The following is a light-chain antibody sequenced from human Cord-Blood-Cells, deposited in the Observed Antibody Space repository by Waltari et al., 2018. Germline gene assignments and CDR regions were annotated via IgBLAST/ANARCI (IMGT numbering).Light chain of an antibody. Sequence: SYVLTQPPSVSVAPGKTARITWGGNNIGSKSVPWYQQKPGQAPVVVVYDDSDRPSGIPERFSGSNSGNTTTLTISRVEAGDEADYYCQVWDSSSDHYVFGTGTKVTVL. CDR1: NIGSKS. J-gene: IGLJ1*01. V-gene: IGLV3-21*03. CDR3: QVWDSSSDHYV. CDR2: DDS.